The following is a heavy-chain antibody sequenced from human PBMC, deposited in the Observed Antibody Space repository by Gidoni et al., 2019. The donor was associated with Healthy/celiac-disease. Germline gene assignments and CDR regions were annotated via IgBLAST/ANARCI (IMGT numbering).Heavy chain of an antibody. CDR3: ARAPNDGYLFLRRNYFDY. V-gene: IGHV4-34*01. D-gene: IGHD5-12*01. J-gene: IGHJ4*02. Sequence: GSFSGYYWSWIRQPPGKGLEWIGEINHSGSTNYNPSLKSRVTISVDTSKNQFSLKLSSVTSADTAVYYFARAPNDGYLFLRRNYFDYWGQGTLVTVSS. CDR1: GSFSGYY. CDR2: INHSGST.